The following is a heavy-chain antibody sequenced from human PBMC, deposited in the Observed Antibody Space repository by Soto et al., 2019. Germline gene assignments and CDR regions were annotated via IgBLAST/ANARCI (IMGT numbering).Heavy chain of an antibody. CDR3: ARADSDQYFDY. CDR2: ISPTANYT. D-gene: IGHD2-2*01. CDR1: GFTFSNYY. J-gene: IGHJ4*02. Sequence: ASVKVSCNASGFTFSNYYMHWVRQAPEQGLEWMGLISPTANYTRYAQTFQGRFTITRDTSTSAVYMDLSSLTSEDTAVYYCARADSDQYFDYWGQGTRGTVS. V-gene: IGHV1-46*01.